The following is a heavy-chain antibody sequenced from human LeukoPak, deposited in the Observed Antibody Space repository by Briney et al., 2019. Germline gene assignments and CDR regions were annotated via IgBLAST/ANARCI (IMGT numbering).Heavy chain of an antibody. V-gene: IGHV3-7*01. Sequence: GGSLRLSCAASGFIFTNFFMSWVRQAPGKGLEWVASIKRGGSEKYYVDSVRGRFTISRDNTKNLLYLQMSSLRAEDTAVYYCATDRGWRTSGYYLYYFEYWGQGTLVTFSS. J-gene: IGHJ4*02. CDR3: ATDRGWRTSGYYLYYFEY. CDR2: IKRGGSEK. D-gene: IGHD3-3*01. CDR1: GFIFTNFF.